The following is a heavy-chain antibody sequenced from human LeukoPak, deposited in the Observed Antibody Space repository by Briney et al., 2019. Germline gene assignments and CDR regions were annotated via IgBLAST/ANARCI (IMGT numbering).Heavy chain of an antibody. CDR1: GGSISSYY. V-gene: IGHV4-59*01. J-gene: IGHJ4*02. D-gene: IGHD5-24*01. Sequence: SETLSLTCNVSGGSISSYYWSWIRQPPGQGLEWIGNVHYSLSSNYSPSLESRVTISMDTSQRQFSLKLTSVTAADTAVYYCACYKIVERNFDFWGQGMLVTVSS. CDR2: VHYSLSS. CDR3: ACYKIVERNFDF.